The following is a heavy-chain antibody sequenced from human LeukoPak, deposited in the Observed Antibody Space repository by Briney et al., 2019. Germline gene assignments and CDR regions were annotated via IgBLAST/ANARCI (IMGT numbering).Heavy chain of an antibody. CDR2: ISSSSSYI. D-gene: IGHD2-15*01. V-gene: IGHV3-21*01. J-gene: IGHJ6*03. CDR1: GFTFSSYS. CDR3: ARLVVEDYYYYYMDV. Sequence: GGSLRLSCAASGFTFSSYSMNWVRQAPGKGLEWVSSISSSSSYIYYADSVKGRFTISRDNAKNSLYLQMNSLRAEDTAVYYCARLVVEDYYYYYMDVWGKGTTVTISS.